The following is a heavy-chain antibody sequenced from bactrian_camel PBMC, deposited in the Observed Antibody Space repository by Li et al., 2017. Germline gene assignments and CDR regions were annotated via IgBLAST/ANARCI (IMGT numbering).Heavy chain of an antibody. V-gene: IGHV3S55*01. CDR1: GFTRDDYD. CDR2: INVDGTT. CDR3: AAGGATVPWRCAADGGGEDFRY. Sequence: HVQLVESGGGSVQAGGSLNLSCTASGFTRDDYDMGWYRQAPGKECELVSAINVDGTTKYGDSVKGRFTISQDNAKNTVYLQMNNLKLEDTAMYYCAAGGATVPWRCAADGGGEDFRYWGQGTQVTVS. J-gene: IGHJ6*01. D-gene: IGHD7*01.